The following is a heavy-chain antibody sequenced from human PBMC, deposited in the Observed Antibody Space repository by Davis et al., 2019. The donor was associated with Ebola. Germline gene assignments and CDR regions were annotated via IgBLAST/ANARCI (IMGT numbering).Heavy chain of an antibody. CDR2: MYYSGST. V-gene: IGHV4-59*08. CDR1: GGSISSYY. D-gene: IGHD6-19*01. CDR3: ATTQWLREFDN. Sequence: MPGGSLRLSCTVSGGSISSYYWSWIRQPPGKGLEWIGYMYYSGSTNQNPSLKSRVTISVDTSKNQFSLKLSSVTAADTAVYYCATTQWLREFDNWGQGTLVTVSS. J-gene: IGHJ4*02.